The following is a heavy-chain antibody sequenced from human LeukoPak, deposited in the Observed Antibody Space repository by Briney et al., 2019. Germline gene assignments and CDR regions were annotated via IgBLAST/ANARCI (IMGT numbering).Heavy chain of an antibody. D-gene: IGHD6-19*01. CDR3: ARDLGYSSGPNY. CDR1: GFTSSSYS. CDR2: IDSSSGTI. V-gene: IGHV3-48*01. Sequence: GGSLRLSCAASGFTSSSYSMNWVRQAPGKGLEWVSYIDSSSGTIYYADSVKGRFTISRDSAKNSLYLQMNSLRAEDTAVYYCARDLGYSSGPNYWGQGTRVTVSS. J-gene: IGHJ4*02.